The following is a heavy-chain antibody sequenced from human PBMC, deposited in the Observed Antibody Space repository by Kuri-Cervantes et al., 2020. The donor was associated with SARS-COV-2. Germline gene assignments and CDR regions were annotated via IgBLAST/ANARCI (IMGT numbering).Heavy chain of an antibody. J-gene: IGHJ6*02. CDR3: ARDYYDSSGYAGYYYYYGMDV. Sequence: SETLSLTCAVYGGSFSGYYWSWIRQPPGKGLEWIGEINHSGSTNYNPSLKSRVTISVDTSKNQFPLKLSSVTAADTAVYYCARDYYDSSGYAGYYYYYGMDVWGQGTTVTVSS. V-gene: IGHV4-34*01. D-gene: IGHD3-22*01. CDR1: GGSFSGYY. CDR2: INHSGST.